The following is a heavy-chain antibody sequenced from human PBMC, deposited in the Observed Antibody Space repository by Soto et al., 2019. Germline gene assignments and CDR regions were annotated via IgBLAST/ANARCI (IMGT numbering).Heavy chain of an antibody. J-gene: IGHJ4*02. V-gene: IGHV4-59*08. Sequence: SETLSLTCTVSGGSISSSYWSWIRQPPGKGLEWIGYIYDSGSTYYNSSLKSRVTMSVDTSKNQFSLKLSSVTAADTAVYYCARQLIYWGRGTPVTVSS. CDR3: ARQLIY. D-gene: IGHD6-13*01. CDR1: GGSISSSY. CDR2: IYDSGST.